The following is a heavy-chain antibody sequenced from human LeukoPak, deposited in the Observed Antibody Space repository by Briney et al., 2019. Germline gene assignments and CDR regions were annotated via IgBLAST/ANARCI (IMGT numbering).Heavy chain of an antibody. V-gene: IGHV1-8*01. D-gene: IGHD3-10*01. CDR1: GYTFTSYD. CDR2: MNPNSGNT. CDR3: ARVLAIYGSGSYKY. Sequence: GASVKVSCKASGYTFTSYDINWVRQATGQGLEWMGWMNPNSGNTGYAQKFQGRVTMTRNTSISTAYMELSSLRSEDTAVYYCARVLAIYGSGSYKYWGQGTLVTVSS. J-gene: IGHJ4*02.